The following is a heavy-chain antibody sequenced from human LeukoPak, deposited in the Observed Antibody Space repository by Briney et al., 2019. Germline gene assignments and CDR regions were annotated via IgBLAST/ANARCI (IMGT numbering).Heavy chain of an antibody. CDR2: IHHSGST. V-gene: IGHV4-39*07. CDR1: GDSISSSTYY. J-gene: IGHJ5*02. CDR3: ARTAGYYYGSGSYYAWFDP. Sequence: SETLSLTCSVSGDSISSSTYYWGWIRQPPGKGLEWIGEIHHSGSTNYSPSLKSRVTISVDKSKNQFSLKLSSVTAADTAVYYCARTAGYYYGSGSYYAWFDPWGQGTLVTVSS. D-gene: IGHD3-10*01.